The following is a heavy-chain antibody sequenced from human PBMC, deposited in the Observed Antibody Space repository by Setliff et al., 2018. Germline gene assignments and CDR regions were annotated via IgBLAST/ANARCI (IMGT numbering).Heavy chain of an antibody. D-gene: IGHD2-15*01. V-gene: IGHV1-46*03. Sequence: ASVKVSCKASGYIFTSYYIHWVRQAPGQGLEWMGLFNPSGVSTKYAEKFQGRVTLTRDTSASTVYMEVSSLRSEDTAVYYCARDRDCSGGICHRGFHHYMDVWGKGTTVTVSS. J-gene: IGHJ6*03. CDR1: GYIFTSYY. CDR2: FNPSGVST. CDR3: ARDRDCSGGICHRGFHHYMDV.